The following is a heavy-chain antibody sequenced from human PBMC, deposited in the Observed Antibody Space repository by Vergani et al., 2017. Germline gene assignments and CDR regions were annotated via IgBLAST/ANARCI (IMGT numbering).Heavy chain of an antibody. Sequence: QVTLKESGPTLVKPTQTLTLTCTFSGFSLSTSGVGVGWIRQPPGKALEWLALIYWNDDKRYSPSLKSRLTITKDTSKNQVVLTMTNMDPVDTATYYCAHARHISGYNYAGLYYFDGMDVWGKGTTVTVSS. CDR2: IYWNDDK. D-gene: IGHD3-22*01. V-gene: IGHV2-5*01. CDR3: AHARHISGYNYAGLYYFDGMDV. CDR1: GFSLSTSGVG. J-gene: IGHJ6*04.